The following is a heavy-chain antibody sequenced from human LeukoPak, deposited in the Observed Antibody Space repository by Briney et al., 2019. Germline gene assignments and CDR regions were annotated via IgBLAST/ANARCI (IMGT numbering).Heavy chain of an antibody. CDR2: INTDGTTT. CDR3: VSDHTGHDDY. V-gene: IGHV3-74*01. CDR1: GFTFSTCW. Sequence: GGSLRLSCAASGFTFSTCWMHWVRQAPGKGLVWVSRINTDGTTTAYADSVKGRFTISRDNAKNTLHLQMNSLRVEDTAVYYCVSDHTGHDDYWGQGTLVTVSS. D-gene: IGHD1-1*01. J-gene: IGHJ4*02.